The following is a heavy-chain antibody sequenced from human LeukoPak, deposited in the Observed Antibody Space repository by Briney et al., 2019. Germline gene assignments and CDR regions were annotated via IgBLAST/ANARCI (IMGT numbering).Heavy chain of an antibody. J-gene: IGHJ4*02. D-gene: IGHD4-17*01. Sequence: ASVKVSCKASGYTFTGYYMHWVRQAPGQGLEWMGWINPNSGGTNYAQKFQGRVTMTRDTSISTAYMELSSLKSDDTAVYYCARPSAWVTTVTAFDYWGQGTLVTVSS. CDR1: GYTFTGYY. CDR2: INPNSGGT. V-gene: IGHV1-2*02. CDR3: ARPSAWVTTVTAFDY.